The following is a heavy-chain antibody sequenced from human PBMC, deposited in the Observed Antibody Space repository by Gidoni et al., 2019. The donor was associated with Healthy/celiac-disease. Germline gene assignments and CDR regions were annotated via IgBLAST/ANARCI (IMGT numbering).Heavy chain of an antibody. Sequence: EVQLVESGGGLVQPGRSLRLSCAASGFTFYYYAMHWVRLAPGKGLELVSGISGNRGSIGYADSVKGRFTISRDNAKNSLYLQMNSLRAEDTALYYCAKASDYDSSGYHFDYWGQGTLVTVSS. V-gene: IGHV3-9*01. D-gene: IGHD3-22*01. CDR3: AKASDYDSSGYHFDY. CDR2: ISGNRGSI. J-gene: IGHJ4*02. CDR1: GFTFYYYA.